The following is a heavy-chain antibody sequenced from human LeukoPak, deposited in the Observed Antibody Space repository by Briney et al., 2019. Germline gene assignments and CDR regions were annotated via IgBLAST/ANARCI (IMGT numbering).Heavy chain of an antibody. Sequence: ASVKVSCKASGYTFTSYGISWVRQAPGQGLEWMGLISAYNGNTNYAQKLQGRVTMTTDTSTSTAYMELRSLRSDDTAVYYCARDRASNFLYSGSYYYNYWGQGTLVTVSS. V-gene: IGHV1-18*01. CDR1: GYTFTSYG. CDR3: ARDRASNFLYSGSYYYNY. D-gene: IGHD1-26*01. J-gene: IGHJ4*02. CDR2: ISAYNGNT.